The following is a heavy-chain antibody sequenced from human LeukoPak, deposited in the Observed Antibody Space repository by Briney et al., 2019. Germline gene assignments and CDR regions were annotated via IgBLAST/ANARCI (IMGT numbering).Heavy chain of an antibody. V-gene: IGHV1-69*13. Sequence: SVKVSCKASGGTFSSYAISWVRQAPGQGLEWMGGIIPIFGTANYAQKFQGRVTITADESTSTAYMELSSLRSEDTAVYYCARAPNRNYCSGGSCYNHYFDYWGQGTLVTVSS. J-gene: IGHJ4*02. CDR3: ARAPNRNYCSGGSCYNHYFDY. CDR2: IIPIFGTA. CDR1: GGTFSSYA. D-gene: IGHD2-15*01.